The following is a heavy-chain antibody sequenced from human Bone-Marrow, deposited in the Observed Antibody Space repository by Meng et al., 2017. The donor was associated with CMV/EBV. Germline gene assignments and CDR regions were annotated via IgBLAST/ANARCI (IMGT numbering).Heavy chain of an antibody. CDR3: ARVVEFSLSWFGEDLSFVY. CDR2: ISAYNGNT. D-gene: IGHD3-10*01. V-gene: IGHV1-18*01. CDR1: GYTFTSYG. Sequence: ASVKVSCKASGYTFTSYGISWVRQAPGQGLEWMGWISAYNGNTNYAQKLQGRVTMTTGTSTSTAYMELRSLRSDDTAVYYCARVVEFSLSWFGEDLSFVYWGQGTLVTVSS. J-gene: IGHJ4*02.